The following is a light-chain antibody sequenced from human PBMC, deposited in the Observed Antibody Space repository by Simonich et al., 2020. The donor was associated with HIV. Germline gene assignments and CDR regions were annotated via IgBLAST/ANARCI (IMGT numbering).Light chain of an antibody. V-gene: IGKV1-9*01. Sequence: IQLTPSPSFLSASVGVSITITCRASQGISSYLAWYQQQPGKAPKLLIYAASTLQSGVPSRFRGSGSGTEFTLTISSLQPEDFATYYCQQANSFPITFGQGTRLEIK. CDR1: QGISSY. CDR2: AAS. CDR3: QQANSFPIT. J-gene: IGKJ5*01.